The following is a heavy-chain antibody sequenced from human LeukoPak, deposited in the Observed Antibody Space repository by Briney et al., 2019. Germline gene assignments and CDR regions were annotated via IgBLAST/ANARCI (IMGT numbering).Heavy chain of an antibody. Sequence: ASVKVSCKASGYTFTSYDINWVRQATGQGLEWMGWINPNSGNTGYAQKFQGRVTITRNTSISTAYMELSSLRSEDTAVYYCARGSWGYCSSTSCYNNWFDPWGQGTLVTVSS. CDR2: INPNSGNT. D-gene: IGHD2-2*02. V-gene: IGHV1-8*03. J-gene: IGHJ5*02. CDR1: GYTFTSYD. CDR3: ARGSWGYCSSTSCYNNWFDP.